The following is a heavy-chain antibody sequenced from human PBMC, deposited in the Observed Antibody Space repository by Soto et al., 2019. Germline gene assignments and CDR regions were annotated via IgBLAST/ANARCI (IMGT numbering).Heavy chain of an antibody. V-gene: IGHV4-34*01. CDR2: INHSGST. D-gene: IGHD2-15*01. J-gene: IGHJ4*02. CDR1: GGSFSGYY. Sequence: QVQLQQWGAGLLKPSETLSLTCAVYGGSFSGYYWSWIRQPPGKGLEWIGEINHSGSTNYNQSLKSRVTISVDKSKNQFSLKLSSVTAADTAVYYCARNCSVGSCSGYYFDYWGQGTLVTVSS. CDR3: ARNCSVGSCSGYYFDY.